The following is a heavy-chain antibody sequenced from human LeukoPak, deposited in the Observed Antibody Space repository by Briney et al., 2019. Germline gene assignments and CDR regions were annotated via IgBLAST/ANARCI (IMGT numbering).Heavy chain of an antibody. J-gene: IGHJ6*03. CDR1: GGSISYYY. Sequence: SETLSLTCTVSGGSISYYYWSWIRQPPGKGLEWIGYIYTGGSTKYNPSLNSRVTISVDTSKNQFSLTLSSVIAADTAVYYCARHGPSHYYDYHINVWGKGTTVTVSS. CDR2: IYTGGST. CDR3: ARHGPSHYYDYHINV. V-gene: IGHV4-4*09.